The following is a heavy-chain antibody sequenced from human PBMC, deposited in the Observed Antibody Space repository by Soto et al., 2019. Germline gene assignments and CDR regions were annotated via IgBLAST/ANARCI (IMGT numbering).Heavy chain of an antibody. D-gene: IGHD3-3*01. V-gene: IGHV3-23*01. CDR3: AKDRGRGYYAFWSGFDVGPLDV. J-gene: IGHJ6*02. Sequence: GGSLRLSCAVSGFTFSSYAMSWVRQAPGKGLEWVSAISGSGGSTYYADSVKGRFTISRDNSKNTLYLQMNSLRAEDTAVYYCAKDRGRGYYAFWSGFDVGPLDVWGQGTTVTVSS. CDR2: ISGSGGST. CDR1: GFTFSSYA.